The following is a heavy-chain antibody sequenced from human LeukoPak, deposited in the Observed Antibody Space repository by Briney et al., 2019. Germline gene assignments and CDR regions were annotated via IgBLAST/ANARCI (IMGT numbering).Heavy chain of an antibody. J-gene: IGHJ5*02. V-gene: IGHV5-51*01. CDR1: GYSFTSYW. CDR3: ARRPRRIAAKWFDP. Sequence: AESLKISCKGAGYSFTSYWIGWGRQMPGKNLEWRGIIYPCDSDTRYNPSLQGQVTISADKSISTAYLQWSSLKASDTAMYYCARRPRRIAAKWFDPWGQGTLVTVSS. D-gene: IGHD6-13*01. CDR2: IYPCDSDT.